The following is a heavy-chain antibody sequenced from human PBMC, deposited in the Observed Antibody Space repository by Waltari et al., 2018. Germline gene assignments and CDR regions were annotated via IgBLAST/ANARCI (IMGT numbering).Heavy chain of an antibody. J-gene: IGHJ4*02. Sequence: EVQLVESGGGRVQPGGSLRLSCSASGFTVSNYEMDWVRQAPGKGLEWISYISSSAGIIYYADSVEGRFTISRDNTKNSVYLQMNNLRVEDTALYYCARGASENYWGQGTLVTVSS. CDR2: ISSSAGII. V-gene: IGHV3-48*03. CDR1: GFTVSNYE. CDR3: ARGASENY.